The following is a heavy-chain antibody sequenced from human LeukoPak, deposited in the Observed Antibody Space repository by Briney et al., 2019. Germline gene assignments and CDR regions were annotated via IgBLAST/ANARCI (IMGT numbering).Heavy chain of an antibody. CDR1: GFTFSSYG. V-gene: IGHV3-33*01. J-gene: IGHJ4*02. D-gene: IGHD1-26*01. CDR3: ARDLVGATIGILDY. CDR2: IWYDGSNK. Sequence: PGRSLRLSCAASGFTFSSYGMHWVRQAPGKGLEWVAVIWYDGSNKYYADSVKGRFTISRDNSKNTLYLQMNSPRAEDTAVYYCARDLVGATIGILDYWGQGTLVTVSS.